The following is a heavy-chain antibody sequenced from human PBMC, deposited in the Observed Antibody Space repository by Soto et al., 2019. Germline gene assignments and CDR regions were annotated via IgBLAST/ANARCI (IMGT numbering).Heavy chain of an antibody. J-gene: IGHJ6*01. Sequence: GGSLIVASAVSDFTFSTYAMHWVRQAPGKGLDWVAIIWFDGVKQYYADSVRGRFTISMDSSNNTVFLQMNTLRAEDTALYYCTRAGFDVWGQGTPVTVSS. CDR2: IWFDGVKQ. CDR1: DFTFSTYA. V-gene: IGHV3-33*01. CDR3: TRAGFDV.